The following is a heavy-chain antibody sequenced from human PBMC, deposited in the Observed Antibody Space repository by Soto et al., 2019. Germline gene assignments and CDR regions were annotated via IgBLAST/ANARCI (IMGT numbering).Heavy chain of an antibody. J-gene: IGHJ5*01. D-gene: IGHD5-12*01. CDR1: SGSISSSNW. V-gene: IGHV4-4*02. Sequence: SETLSLTCAVSSGSISSSNWWRGVRQPPGKGLEWIGEIYHSGSTNYNPSLKSRVTISVDKSKNQFSLKLSSVTAADTAVYYRARDFIVATIRCFDSWRQGTMVPVCS. CDR3: ARDFIVATIRCFDS. CDR2: IYHSGST.